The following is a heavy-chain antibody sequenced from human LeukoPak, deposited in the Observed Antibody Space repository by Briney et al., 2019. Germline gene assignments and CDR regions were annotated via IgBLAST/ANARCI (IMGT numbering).Heavy chain of an antibody. CDR3: ARDRPDYSSVGYYYYYMDV. CDR1: GFTFSSYA. D-gene: IGHD4-11*01. Sequence: GRSLRLSCAASGFTFSSYAMHWVRQAPGKGLEWVAVISYDGSNKYYADSVKGRFTISRDNSKNTLYLQMNSLRAEDTAVYYCARDRPDYSSVGYYYYYMDVWGKGTTVTVSS. V-gene: IGHV3-30*04. CDR2: ISYDGSNK. J-gene: IGHJ6*03.